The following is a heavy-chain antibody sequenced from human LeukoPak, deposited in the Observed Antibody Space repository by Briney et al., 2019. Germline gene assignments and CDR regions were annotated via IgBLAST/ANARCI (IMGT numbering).Heavy chain of an antibody. J-gene: IGHJ4*02. CDR3: ARLNFGDDY. CDR2: IYGSTSA. CDR1: GFTASSKY. D-gene: IGHD4-17*01. Sequence: PGGSLTLSCAASGFTASSKYINWVRQAPGKGLEWVSLIYGSTSADYADSVKGRFTISRDNSMNTVYLQMNSLRAEDTAIYYCARLNFGDDYWGQGTLVAVSS. V-gene: IGHV3-66*01.